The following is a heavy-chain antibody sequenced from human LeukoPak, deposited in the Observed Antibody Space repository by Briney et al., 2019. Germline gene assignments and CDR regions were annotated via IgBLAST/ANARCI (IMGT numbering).Heavy chain of an antibody. CDR2: IYYSGNT. CDR3: ARDSLDGPFLNYYYYMDV. V-gene: IGHV4-39*02. Sequence: PSETLSLTCTVSGGSISSSNSYWGWIRQPPGKGLEWIGSIYYSGNTYYNASLKSQVSISIDTSKNQFSLRLTSVTAADTAVYYCARDSLDGPFLNYYYYMDVWGKGTTVTISS. J-gene: IGHJ6*03. CDR1: GGSISSSNSY. D-gene: IGHD3-3*02.